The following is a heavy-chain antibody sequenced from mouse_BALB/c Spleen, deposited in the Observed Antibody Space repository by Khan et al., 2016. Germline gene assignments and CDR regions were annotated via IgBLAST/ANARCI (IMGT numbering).Heavy chain of an antibody. Sequence: VQLQQSGAELVKAGASIKLSCTASGFTIKDTYLHWVRQRPEQGLEWIGRIDTTNGNTKYESKFQGKATITSDTSSNTAYLQLRSLTSEDTAVFYCVSTSNFALGYWGQGTSVTVSS. J-gene: IGHJ4*01. D-gene: IGHD2-5*01. CDR1: GFTIKDTY. CDR2: IDTTNGNT. CDR3: VSTSNFALGY. V-gene: IGHV14-3*02.